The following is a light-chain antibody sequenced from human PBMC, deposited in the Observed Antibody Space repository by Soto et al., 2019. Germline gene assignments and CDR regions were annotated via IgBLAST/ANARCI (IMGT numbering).Light chain of an antibody. CDR1: QSVRSH. J-gene: IGKJ5*01. V-gene: IGKV3-15*01. Sequence: EIVITQSPATLSVSPGERATVSCRASQSVRSHLAWYQQKPGQAPRLLIYGASTRANGIPASFSGSGSGTELTLTISSLQSEDFAVYDCQQYNNWPPITFGQGTRLEIK. CDR2: GAS. CDR3: QQYNNWPPIT.